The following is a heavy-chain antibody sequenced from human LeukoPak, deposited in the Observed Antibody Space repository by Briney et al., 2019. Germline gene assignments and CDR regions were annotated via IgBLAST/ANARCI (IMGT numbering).Heavy chain of an antibody. CDR2: IIPIFGTA. CDR3: AREQADCSGGSCHGVLDY. D-gene: IGHD2-15*01. Sequence: SVKVSCKASGGTFSSYAISWVRQAPGQGLEWMGGIIPIFGTANYAQKFQGRVTITADESTSTAYMELSSLRSEDTAVYYCAREQADCSGGSCHGVLDYWGQGTLVTVSS. CDR1: GGTFSSYA. V-gene: IGHV1-69*01. J-gene: IGHJ4*02.